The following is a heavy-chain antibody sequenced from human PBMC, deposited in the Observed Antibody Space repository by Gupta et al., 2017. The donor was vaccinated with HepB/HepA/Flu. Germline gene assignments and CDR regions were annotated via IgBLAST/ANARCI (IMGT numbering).Heavy chain of an antibody. V-gene: IGHV1-69*01. CDR1: GGTFRTNT. CDR2: IIPIFATA. D-gene: IGHD5-24*01. Sequence: QVQLVQSGAEVKEPGSSVTVTCKASGGTFRTNTISWVRQAPGQGLEWVGGIIPIFATASYAQKFKDRVTIIADESRTTAYMELRSLTSEDTAMYYCARDAIQLGIDGFDIWGQGTMVTVSS. CDR3: ARDAIQLGIDGFDI. J-gene: IGHJ3*02.